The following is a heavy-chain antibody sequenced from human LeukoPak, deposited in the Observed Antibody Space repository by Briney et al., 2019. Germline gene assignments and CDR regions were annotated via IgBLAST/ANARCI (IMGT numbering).Heavy chain of an antibody. CDR3: ARSPSNIWSGYKRVWYFDL. CDR2: IIPIFGTA. J-gene: IGHJ2*01. V-gene: IGHV1-69*06. CDR1: GGTFSSYA. Sequence: SVKASCKASGGTFSSYAISWVRQAPGQGLEWMGRIIPIFGTANYAQKFQGRVTITADKSTSTAYMELSSLRSEDTAVYYCARSPSNIWSGYKRVWYFDLWGRGTLVTVSS. D-gene: IGHD3-3*01.